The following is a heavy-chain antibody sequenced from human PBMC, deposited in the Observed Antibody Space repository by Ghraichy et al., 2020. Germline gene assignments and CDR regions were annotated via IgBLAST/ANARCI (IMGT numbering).Heavy chain of an antibody. J-gene: IGHJ6*02. Sequence: GGSLRLSCAASGFTFSSYAMSWVRQAPGKGLEWVSAISGSCGSTYYADSVKGRFTISRDNSKNTLYLQMNSLRAEDTAVYYCAKDKAERYCTNGVCYDYYYGMDVWGQGTTVTVSS. CDR3: AKDKAERYCTNGVCYDYYYGMDV. CDR2: ISGSCGST. V-gene: IGHV3-23*01. CDR1: GFTFSSYA. D-gene: IGHD2-8*01.